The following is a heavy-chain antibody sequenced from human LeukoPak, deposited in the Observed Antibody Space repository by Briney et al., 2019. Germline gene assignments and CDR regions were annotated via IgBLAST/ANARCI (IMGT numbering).Heavy chain of an antibody. D-gene: IGHD4-17*01. CDR2: INPNSGGT. CDR3: ASFPLRGGRINKIDY. CDR1: GYTFTGYY. J-gene: IGHJ4*02. Sequence: ASVKVSCKASGYTFTGYYMHWVRQAPGQGLEWMGWINPNSGGTNYAQKFQGRVTMTRDTSISTAYMELSRLRSEDTAVYYCASFPLRGGRINKIDYWGQGTLVTVSS. V-gene: IGHV1-2*02.